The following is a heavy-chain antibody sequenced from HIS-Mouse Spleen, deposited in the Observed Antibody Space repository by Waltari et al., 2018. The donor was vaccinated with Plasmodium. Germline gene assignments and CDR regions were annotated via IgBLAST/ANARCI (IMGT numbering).Heavy chain of an antibody. CDR3: ASSWYWYFDL. D-gene: IGHD6-13*01. Sequence: EVQLVESGGGLVQPGGSLRLSCGASGLAFSRAWMSWVRQAPGKGLEWVANIKQDGSEKYYVDSVKGRFTISRDNAKNSLYLQMNSLRAEDTAVYYCASSWYWYFDLWGRGTLVTVSS. CDR2: IKQDGSEK. CDR1: GLAFSRAW. J-gene: IGHJ2*01. V-gene: IGHV3-7*01.